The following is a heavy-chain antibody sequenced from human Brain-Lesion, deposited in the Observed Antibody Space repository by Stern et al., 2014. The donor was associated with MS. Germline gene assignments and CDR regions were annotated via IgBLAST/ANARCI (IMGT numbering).Heavy chain of an antibody. Sequence: QVQLVQSGAEVKKPGASVKVSCKTSGYIFTGYYIHWVRQAPGQWLEWMAWINPKTGGKKYAQKFQGRVTMSRDTSISTAYVELSSLTSDDTAVYYCARDQRGITIFGVVTDYYYLGMDVWGQGTTVTVSS. CDR1: GYIFTGYY. V-gene: IGHV1-2*02. CDR3: ARDQRGITIFGVVTDYYYLGMDV. J-gene: IGHJ6*02. D-gene: IGHD3-3*01. CDR2: INPKTGGK.